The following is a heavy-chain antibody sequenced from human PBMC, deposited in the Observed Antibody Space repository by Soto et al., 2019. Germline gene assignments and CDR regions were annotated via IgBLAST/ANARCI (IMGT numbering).Heavy chain of an antibody. J-gene: IGHJ6*02. CDR3: ARYKSNYYYGMDV. V-gene: IGHV4-59*01. D-gene: IGHD1-20*01. Sequence: QVQLQESGPGLVKPSETLSLTCTVSGGSISSYYWSWIRQPPGKGLEWIGYIYYSGITNYNPSLKSRVTISVDTSKNQFSLKLRPVTAADTAVYYCARYKSNYYYGMDVWGQGTTVTVSS. CDR2: IYYSGIT. CDR1: GGSISSYY.